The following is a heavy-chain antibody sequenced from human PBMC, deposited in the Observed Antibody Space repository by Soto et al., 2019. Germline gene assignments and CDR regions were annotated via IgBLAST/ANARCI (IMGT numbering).Heavy chain of an antibody. CDR2: IYYSGST. J-gene: IGHJ6*02. D-gene: IGHD3-3*01. Sequence: PSETLSLTCAVSGGSISSGGYYWSWIRQHPGKGLEWIGYIYYSGSTYYNPSLKSRVTISVDTSKNQFSLKLSSVTAADTAVYYCARDYDFWGGNYTDYHCMDVCGQGTTVTVSS. CDR1: GGSISSGGYY. V-gene: IGHV4-31*11. CDR3: ARDYDFWGGNYTDYHCMDV.